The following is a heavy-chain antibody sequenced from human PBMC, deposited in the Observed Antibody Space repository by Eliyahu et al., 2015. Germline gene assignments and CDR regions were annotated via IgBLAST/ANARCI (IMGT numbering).Heavy chain of an antibody. CDR3: ATGRITMVRGVIITFGWFDP. Sequence: QVQLVQSGAEVKKPGASVKVSCKVSGYTLXELSMHWVRQAPGKGLEWMGGFDPEDGETIYAQKFQGRVTMTEDTSTDTAYMELSSLRSEDTAVYYCATGRITMVRGVIITFGWFDPWGQGTLVTVSS. D-gene: IGHD3-10*01. CDR2: FDPEDGET. V-gene: IGHV1-24*01. J-gene: IGHJ5*02. CDR1: GYTLXELS.